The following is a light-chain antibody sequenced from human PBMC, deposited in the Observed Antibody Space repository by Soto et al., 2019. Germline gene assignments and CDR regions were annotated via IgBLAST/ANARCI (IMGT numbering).Light chain of an antibody. CDR2: GAS. CDR1: QSVSSD. J-gene: IGKJ1*01. Sequence: EIVITQSPATLSVSPGERATLSCRASQSVSSDLAWYHQKPGQAPRLLIYGASTRATGIPARFSGSGSGTEFTLIINSLQSEDFAVYYCQQYNNWPRTFGQGTKVDIK. CDR3: QQYNNWPRT. V-gene: IGKV3-15*01.